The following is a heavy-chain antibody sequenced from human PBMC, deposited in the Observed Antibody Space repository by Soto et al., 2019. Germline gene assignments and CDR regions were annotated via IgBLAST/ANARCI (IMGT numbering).Heavy chain of an antibody. Sequence: SETLSLTCTVSGGSISSYYWSWIRQPAGKGLEWIGRIYTNGSTNYNPSLKSRVTMSVDTSKNQFSLKLSSVTAADTAVYYCARDGPTVRGYYYYYGMDVWGQGTTVTVSS. CDR1: GGSISSYY. J-gene: IGHJ6*02. CDR3: ARDGPTVRGYYYYYGMDV. CDR2: IYTNGST. V-gene: IGHV4-4*07.